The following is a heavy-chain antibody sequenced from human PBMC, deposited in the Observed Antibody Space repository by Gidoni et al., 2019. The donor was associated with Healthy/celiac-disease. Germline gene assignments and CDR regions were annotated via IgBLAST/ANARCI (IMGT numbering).Heavy chain of an antibody. V-gene: IGHV3-21*01. J-gene: IGHJ4*02. CDR2: ISSSSSYI. CDR1: GFTFSRDS. D-gene: IGHD3-22*01. Sequence: EVQLVESGGGLVKPGGSLRLSCAASGFTFSRDSMNWVRQAPGKGLEGVSSISSSSSYIYYADSVKGRFTISRDNAKNSLYLQMNSLRAEDTAVYYCARVAYDSSGYSYWGQGTLVTVSS. CDR3: ARVAYDSSGYSY.